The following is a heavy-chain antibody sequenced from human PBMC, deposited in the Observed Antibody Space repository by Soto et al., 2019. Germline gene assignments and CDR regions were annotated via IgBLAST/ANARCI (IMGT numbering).Heavy chain of an antibody. CDR2: ISSSSKTI. D-gene: IGHD2-15*01. V-gene: IGHV3-48*02. J-gene: IGHJ1*01. CDR1: GFTFNTYS. Sequence: EVQLVESGGDLVQPGGSLRLSCAASGFTFNTYSMNWVRQAPGKGLEWVSYISSSSKTIHYADSVKGRFTISRDNAKNSLYLQMNSLRDEDTAVYYCARRGTIAGSRYFQHWGQGTLVTVSS. CDR3: ARRGTIAGSRYFQH.